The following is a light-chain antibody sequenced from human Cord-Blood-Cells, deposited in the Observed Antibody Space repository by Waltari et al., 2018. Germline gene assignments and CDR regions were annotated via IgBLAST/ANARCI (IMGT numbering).Light chain of an antibody. Sequence: TQPPATLSVSPGERATLSCRASQSVSSNLAWYQQKPGQAPRLLIYGASTRATGIPARFSGSGSGTEFTLTISSLQSEDFAVYYCQQYNNWWTFGQGTKVEIK. CDR2: GAS. J-gene: IGKJ1*01. V-gene: IGKV3-15*01. CDR1: QSVSSN. CDR3: QQYNNWWT.